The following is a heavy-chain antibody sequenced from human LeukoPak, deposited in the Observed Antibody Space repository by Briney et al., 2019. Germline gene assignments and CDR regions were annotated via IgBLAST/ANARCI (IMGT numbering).Heavy chain of an antibody. D-gene: IGHD3-22*01. Sequence: GGSLRLSCAASGLTVSTNYMSWVRQAPGKGLEWVSVIFAGGNTYYADSVKGRFTISRDNSKNTVYLQMNSLRAEDTAVYYCAGTRDDSRGYHEGWFDPWGQGTLVTVS. CDR3: AGTRDDSRGYHEGWFDP. CDR2: IFAGGNT. CDR1: GLTVSTNY. J-gene: IGHJ5*02. V-gene: IGHV3-53*01.